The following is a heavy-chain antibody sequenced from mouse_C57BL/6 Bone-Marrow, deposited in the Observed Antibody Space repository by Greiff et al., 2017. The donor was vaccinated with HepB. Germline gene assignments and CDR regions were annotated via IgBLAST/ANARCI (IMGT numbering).Heavy chain of an antibody. V-gene: IGHV1-76*01. CDR2: IYPGSGNT. CDR3: ARESY. CDR1: GYTFTDYY. Sequence: QVQLQQSGAELVRPGASVKLSCKASGYTFTDYYINWVKQRPGQGLEWIARIYPGSGNTYYNEKFKGKATLTADKSSSTAYMQLSSLTSEDSAVYICARESYWGQGTTLTVSS. J-gene: IGHJ2*01.